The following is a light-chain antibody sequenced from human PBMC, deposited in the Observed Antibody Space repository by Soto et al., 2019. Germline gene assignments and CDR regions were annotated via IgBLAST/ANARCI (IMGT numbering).Light chain of an antibody. CDR1: QSVSTF. Sequence: EVVLTQSSATLSLSPGERATLSCRASQSVSTFVAWYQHKPGQAPRPVIYDTFKRATGVPDRFSGGGSGTDFTLIISSLEPEDFGVYYCQQRARWPMPFGQGTRLELK. CDR3: QQRARWPMP. V-gene: IGKV3-11*01. CDR2: DTF. J-gene: IGKJ5*01.